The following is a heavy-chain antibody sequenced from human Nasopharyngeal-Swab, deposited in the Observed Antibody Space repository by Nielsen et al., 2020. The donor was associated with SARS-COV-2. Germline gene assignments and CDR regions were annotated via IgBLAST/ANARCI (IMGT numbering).Heavy chain of an antibody. Sequence: SETLSLTCALSGGSISSSYWSWIRQPPGTGLEWLGHIYYSGSTNYNPSLKSRVTISLDTSKNQFSLKLSSVTAADTAVDYCTRAYSSSWYPGYYYYGMDVWGQGTTVTVSS. CDR2: IYYSGST. CDR1: GGSISSSY. CDR3: TRAYSSSWYPGYYYYGMDV. D-gene: IGHD6-13*01. V-gene: IGHV4-59*01. J-gene: IGHJ6*02.